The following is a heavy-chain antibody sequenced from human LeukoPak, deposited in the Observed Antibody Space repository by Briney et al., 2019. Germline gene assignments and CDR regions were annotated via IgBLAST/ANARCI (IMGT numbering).Heavy chain of an antibody. Sequence: SETLSLTCTVSGGSISSYHWSWIRQPPGKGLEWIGYIYYTGSTDYNPSLKSRVTISLDTSKNQFSLKLSSVTAADTAVYYCARHGVSDLYGSGVFDYWGQGTLVTVSS. J-gene: IGHJ4*02. V-gene: IGHV4-59*08. CDR2: IYYTGST. CDR3: ARHGVSDLYGSGVFDY. CDR1: GGSISSYH. D-gene: IGHD3-10*01.